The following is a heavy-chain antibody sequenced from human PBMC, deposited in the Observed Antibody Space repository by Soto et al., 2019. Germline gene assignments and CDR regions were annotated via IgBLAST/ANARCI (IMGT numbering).Heavy chain of an antibody. CDR2: ISGSGFKK. Sequence: PGGSLRLSCAASGFIFENFGMRCVRQAPGKGLEWISSISGSGFKKYYADSVKGRFTISRDNSKSTVYLELNNLSAEDTAVYHCAKNQGVELVPLATVDWFDPWGQGSVVTVSS. CDR1: GFIFENFG. J-gene: IGHJ5*02. D-gene: IGHD1-26*01. V-gene: IGHV3-23*01. CDR3: AKNQGVELVPLATVDWFDP.